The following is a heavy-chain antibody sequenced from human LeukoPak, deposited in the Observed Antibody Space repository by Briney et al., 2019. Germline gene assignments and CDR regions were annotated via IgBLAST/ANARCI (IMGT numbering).Heavy chain of an antibody. Sequence: PGGSLRLSCAASGFTFSDYYMSWVRQAPGKGLEWVSAISGSGDSTYYADSVKGRFTISRDNSKNTLYLQMNSLRAEDTAVYYCAKDPYYYDSSGYYYFDYWGQGTLVTVSS. CDR1: GFTFSDYY. CDR2: ISGSGDST. J-gene: IGHJ4*02. D-gene: IGHD3-22*01. CDR3: AKDPYYYDSSGYYYFDY. V-gene: IGHV3-23*01.